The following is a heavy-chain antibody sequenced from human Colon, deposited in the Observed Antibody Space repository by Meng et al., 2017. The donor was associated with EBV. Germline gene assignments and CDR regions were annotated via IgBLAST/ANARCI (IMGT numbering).Heavy chain of an antibody. D-gene: IGHD3-3*02. J-gene: IGHJ4*02. Sequence: VYLLYSGGGLVQPGGYLKLACGAAGCLFSGDVLYWVRQAPGKGLVWVSHLNPYGSTATYADSVKGRFTSSRDNAKNMVFLQTNSLRAEDTAVYYCGSRKHISKELFDYWGQGTLVTVSS. CDR2: LNPYGSTA. CDR3: GSRKHISKELFDY. CDR1: GCLFSGDV. V-gene: IGHV3-74*01.